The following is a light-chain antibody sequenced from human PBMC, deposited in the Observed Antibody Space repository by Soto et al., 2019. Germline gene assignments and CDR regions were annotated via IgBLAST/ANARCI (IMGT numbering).Light chain of an antibody. V-gene: IGKV1-5*01. CDR2: DGS. CDR1: QSISSW. CDR3: RQYNSYPLT. J-gene: IGKJ4*02. Sequence: DIQMTHSPSAMSASVRHRVTITCRASQSISSWLAWYQQKTGKEPTLLIYDGSSLESGVPSRFSDSRSGRAFTLPISSLQPDDFATYYCRQYNSYPLTFGGGTKVDIK.